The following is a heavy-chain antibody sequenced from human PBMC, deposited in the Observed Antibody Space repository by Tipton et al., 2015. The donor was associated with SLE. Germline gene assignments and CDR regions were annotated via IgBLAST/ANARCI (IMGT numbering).Heavy chain of an antibody. CDR1: GYTFTSYD. CDR2: MNPNSGNT. Sequence: QLVQSGAEVKKPGASVKVSCKASGYTFTSYDINWVRQATGQGLEWMGWMNPNSGNTGYAQKFQGRVTMTRNTSISTAYMELSSLRSGDTAVYYCAPRITMVQGAGGWGQGPLLTVSS. J-gene: IGHJ4*02. CDR3: APRITMVQGAGG. V-gene: IGHV1-8*01. D-gene: IGHD3-10*01.